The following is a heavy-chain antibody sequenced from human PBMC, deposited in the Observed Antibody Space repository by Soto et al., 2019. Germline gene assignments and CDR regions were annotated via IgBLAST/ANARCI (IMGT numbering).Heavy chain of an antibody. Sequence: ASVKVSCKASGYTFTSYGISWVRQAPGQGLEWMGWISAYNGNTNYAQKPQGRVTMTTDASTSTAYMELRSLRSDDTAVYYCARGLDSSSWYNWFDPWGQGTLVTVSS. CDR1: GYTFTSYG. V-gene: IGHV1-18*01. CDR2: ISAYNGNT. J-gene: IGHJ5*02. D-gene: IGHD6-13*01. CDR3: ARGLDSSSWYNWFDP.